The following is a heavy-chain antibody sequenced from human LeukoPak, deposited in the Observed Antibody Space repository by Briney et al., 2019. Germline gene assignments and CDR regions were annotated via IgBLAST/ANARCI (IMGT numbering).Heavy chain of an antibody. CDR1: GDSVSSKSAA. V-gene: IGHV6-1*01. CDR3: TRQYSGGMDV. D-gene: IGHD5-12*01. CDR2: TYYRSRWFN. Sequence: SQTLSLTCAISGDSVSSKSAAWNWIRQSPSRGLEWLGRTYYRSRWFNGYAVSVKGRITISPDASKNQFSLQLNSVTPEDTAVYYCTRQYSGGMDVWGQGTTVTVSS. J-gene: IGHJ6*02.